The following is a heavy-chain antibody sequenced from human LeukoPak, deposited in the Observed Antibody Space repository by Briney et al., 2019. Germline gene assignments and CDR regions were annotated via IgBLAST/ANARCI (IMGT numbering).Heavy chain of an antibody. V-gene: IGHV4-34*01. Sequence: SETLSLTCAVYGGSFSGYYWSWIRQPPGEGLEWIGEINHNGSTNYNPSLKSRVTISVDTSKNQFSLKLSSVTAADTAVYYCARSRATISYYYYYMDVWGKGTTVTVSS. CDR3: ARSRATISYYYYYMDV. CDR2: INHNGST. D-gene: IGHD5-12*01. CDR1: GGSFSGYY. J-gene: IGHJ6*03.